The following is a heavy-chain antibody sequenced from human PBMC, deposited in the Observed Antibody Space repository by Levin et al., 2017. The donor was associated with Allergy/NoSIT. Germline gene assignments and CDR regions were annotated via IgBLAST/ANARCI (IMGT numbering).Heavy chain of an antibody. CDR3: ARDGPRGYCSSTSCYAPDWFDP. CDR1: GFTFSSYS. J-gene: IGHJ5*02. Sequence: GESLKISCAASGFTFSSYSMNWVRQAPGKGLEWVSSISSSSSYIYYADSVKGRFTISRDNAKNSLYLQMNSLRAEDTAVYYCARDGPRGYCSSTSCYAPDWFDPWGQGTLVTVSS. CDR2: ISSSSSYI. V-gene: IGHV3-21*01. D-gene: IGHD2-2*01.